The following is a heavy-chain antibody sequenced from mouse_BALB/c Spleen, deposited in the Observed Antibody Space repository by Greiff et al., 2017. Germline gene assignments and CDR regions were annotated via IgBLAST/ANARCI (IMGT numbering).Heavy chain of an antibody. J-gene: IGHJ2*01. Sequence: EVKLMESGPGLVKPSQSLSLTCSVTGYSITSGYYWNWIRQFPGNKLEWMGYISYDGSNNYNPSLKNRISITRDTSKNQFFLKLNSVTTEDTATYYCARFWDEDDYWGQGTTLTVSS. D-gene: IGHD4-1*01. CDR1: GYSITSGYY. CDR2: ISYDGSN. CDR3: ARFWDEDDY. V-gene: IGHV3-6*02.